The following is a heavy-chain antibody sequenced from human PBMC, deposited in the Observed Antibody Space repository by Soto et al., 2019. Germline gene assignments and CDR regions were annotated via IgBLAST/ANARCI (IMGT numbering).Heavy chain of an antibody. Sequence: ASVKVSCKASGYTFTSYAMHWVRQAPGQRLEWMGWINAGNGNTKYSQKFQGRVTITRDTSASTAYMELSSLRSEDTAVYYCARHGIAARPHYYYGMDVWGQGAPVTVSS. CDR2: INAGNGNT. CDR3: ARHGIAARPHYYYGMDV. CDR1: GYTFTSYA. V-gene: IGHV1-3*01. J-gene: IGHJ6*02. D-gene: IGHD6-6*01.